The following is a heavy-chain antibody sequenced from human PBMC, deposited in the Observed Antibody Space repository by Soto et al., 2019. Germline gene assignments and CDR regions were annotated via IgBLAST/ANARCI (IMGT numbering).Heavy chain of an antibody. V-gene: IGHV1-69*13. CDR2: IIPIFGTA. Sequence: ASVKVSCKASGGTFSSYAISWVRQAPGQGLEWMGGIIPIFGTANYAQKFQGRVTITADESTSTAYMELSSLRSEDTAVYYCAWADVVPAARNYYYYYGMDVWGQGTTVTVSS. CDR1: GGTFSSYA. D-gene: IGHD2-2*01. CDR3: AWADVVPAARNYYYYYGMDV. J-gene: IGHJ6*02.